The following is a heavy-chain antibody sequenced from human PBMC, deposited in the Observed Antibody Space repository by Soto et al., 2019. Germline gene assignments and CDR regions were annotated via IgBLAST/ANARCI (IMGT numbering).Heavy chain of an antibody. CDR2: IIPILGIA. V-gene: IGHV1-69*04. J-gene: IGHJ5*02. CDR3: ARDVAAADKGWFDP. Sequence: ASVKVSCKASGGTFSSYTISWVRQAPGQGLEWMGRIIPILGIANYAQKFQGRVTITADKSTSTAYMELSSLRSEDTAVYYCARDVAAADKGWFDPWGQGTLVTVSS. CDR1: GGTFSSYT. D-gene: IGHD6-13*01.